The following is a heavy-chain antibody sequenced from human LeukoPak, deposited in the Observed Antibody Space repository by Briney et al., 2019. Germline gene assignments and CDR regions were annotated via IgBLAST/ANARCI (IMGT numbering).Heavy chain of an antibody. D-gene: IGHD3-10*01. Sequence: SSETLSLTCTVSGVSISSYYWSWIRQPPGKGLEWIGYIYYSGSTNYNPSLKSRVTISVDTSKNQFSLKLSSVTAADTAVYYCARVLLWGDAFDIWGQGTMVTVSS. J-gene: IGHJ3*02. V-gene: IGHV4-59*01. CDR2: IYYSGST. CDR3: ARVLLWGDAFDI. CDR1: GVSISSYY.